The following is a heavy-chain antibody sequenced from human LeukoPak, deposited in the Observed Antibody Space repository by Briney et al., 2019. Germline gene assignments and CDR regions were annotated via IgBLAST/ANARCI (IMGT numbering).Heavy chain of an antibody. CDR3: ARRGATTGYPLDY. CDR1: GGFITNHY. V-gene: IGHV4-59*08. Sequence: PSETLSLTCTVSGGFITNHYWSWFRQPPGKGLEWIAYIHYTGTTNYNPSLKSRVTISVDTSKNQFSLRLTSVTAADTAIYYCARRGATTGYPLDYWGQGTLVTVSS. D-gene: IGHD1-1*01. J-gene: IGHJ4*02. CDR2: IHYTGTT.